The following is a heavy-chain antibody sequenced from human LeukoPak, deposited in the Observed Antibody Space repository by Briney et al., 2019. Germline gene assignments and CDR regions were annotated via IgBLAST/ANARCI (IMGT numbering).Heavy chain of an antibody. CDR2: ISSSSSYI. CDR1: GFTFSSYS. CDR3: ARAVEMSTKRGVGY. Sequence: GGSLRLSCAASGFTFSSYSMNWVRQAPGKGLEWVSSISSSSSYIYYADSVKGRFTISRDNAKNSLYLQMNSLRVEDTAVYYCARAVEMSTKRGVGYWGQGTLVIVSS. V-gene: IGHV3-21*01. D-gene: IGHD5-24*01. J-gene: IGHJ4*02.